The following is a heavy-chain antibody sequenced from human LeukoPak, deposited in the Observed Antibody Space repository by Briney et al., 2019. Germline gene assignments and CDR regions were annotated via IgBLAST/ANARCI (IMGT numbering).Heavy chain of an antibody. D-gene: IGHD5-24*01. CDR3: ARTPRRDRLFDY. J-gene: IGHJ4*02. CDR1: GGSISSSSYY. V-gene: IGHV4-39*07. Sequence: SETLSLTCTVSGGSISSSSYYWGWIRQPPGKGLEWIGSIYYSGSTYYNPSLKSRVTISVDTSKNQFSLKLSSVTAADTAVYYCARTPRRDRLFDYWGQGTLVTVSS. CDR2: IYYSGST.